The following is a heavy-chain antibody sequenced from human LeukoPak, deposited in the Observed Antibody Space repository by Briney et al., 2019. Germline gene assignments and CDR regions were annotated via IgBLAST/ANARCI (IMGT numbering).Heavy chain of an antibody. CDR1: GGSISSSDYY. D-gene: IGHD3-9*01. CDR3: ACEILTGYYVSDY. Sequence: PSETLTLTCSVSGGSISSSDYYWAWIRQPPGKGLEWIGSIYYNESTYYNPSLKSRATISIDTSKKHFSLSLNSVTAADSAVFYCACEILTGYYVSDYWGQGTLVIVSS. V-gene: IGHV4-39*07. CDR2: IYYNEST. J-gene: IGHJ4*02.